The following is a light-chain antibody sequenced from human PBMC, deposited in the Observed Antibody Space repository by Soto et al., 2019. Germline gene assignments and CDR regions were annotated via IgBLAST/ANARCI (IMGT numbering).Light chain of an antibody. Sequence: QSALTQPPSASGSPGQSVTISCTGTSSDVGGYNYVSWYQQHPGKAPKLMIYEVSKRPSGVPDRFSGSKSGNTASLTVSGLQAEDEADYYCSSYAGSLYVFGTGTKVIVL. CDR1: SSDVGGYNY. V-gene: IGLV2-8*01. J-gene: IGLJ1*01. CDR2: EVS. CDR3: SSYAGSLYV.